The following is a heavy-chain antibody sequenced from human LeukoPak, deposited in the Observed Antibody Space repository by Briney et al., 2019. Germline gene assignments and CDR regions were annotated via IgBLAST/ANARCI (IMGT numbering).Heavy chain of an antibody. CDR3: AREGGYSSGWYLHYFDY. J-gene: IGHJ4*02. V-gene: IGHV4-59*01. D-gene: IGHD6-19*01. Sequence: PSETLSLTCTVSGGSISSYYWSWIRQPPGKGLEWIGYIYYSGSTNYNPSLKSRVTISVDTSKNQFSLKLSSVTAADTAVYYCAREGGYSSGWYLHYFDYWGQGTLVTVSS. CDR1: GGSISSYY. CDR2: IYYSGST.